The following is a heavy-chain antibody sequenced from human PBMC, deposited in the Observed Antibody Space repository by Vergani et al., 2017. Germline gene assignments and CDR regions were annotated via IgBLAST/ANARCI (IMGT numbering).Heavy chain of an antibody. CDR3: ARTPAMGYCSGGSCYPFDY. D-gene: IGHD2-15*01. J-gene: IGHJ4*02. Sequence: EVQLVESGGGLIQPGGSLRLSCAASGFTVSSNYMSWVRQAPGKGLEWVSVIYSGGSTYYAESVKGRFTISRDNSKNTLYLQMNSLRAEDTAVYYCARTPAMGYCSGGSCYPFDYWGQGTLVTVSS. V-gene: IGHV3-53*01. CDR2: IYSGGST. CDR1: GFTVSSNY.